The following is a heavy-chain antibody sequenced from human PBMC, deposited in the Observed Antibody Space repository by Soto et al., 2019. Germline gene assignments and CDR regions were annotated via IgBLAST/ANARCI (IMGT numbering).Heavy chain of an antibody. CDR3: ARDGSSSISAPRAHYYYYMDV. CDR2: INPNSGGT. D-gene: IGHD6-6*01. CDR1: GYTFTGYY. J-gene: IGHJ6*03. V-gene: IGHV1-2*04. Sequence: ASVKVSCKAPGYTFTGYYMHWVRQAPGQGLEWMGWINPNSGGTNYAQKFQGWVAMTRDTSISTAYMELSRLRSDDTAVYYCARDGSSSISAPRAHYYYYMDVRGKGTTVTVSS.